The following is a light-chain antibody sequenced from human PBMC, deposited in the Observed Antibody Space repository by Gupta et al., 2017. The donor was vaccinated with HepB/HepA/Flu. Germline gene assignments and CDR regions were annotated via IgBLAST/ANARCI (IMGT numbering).Light chain of an antibody. V-gene: IGKV3-20*01. CDR2: AAS. CDR3: QLNGHIPPT. CDR1: QSIAGTY. Sequence: EVVLTQSPGTLSLSPGERATLSCRASQSIAGTYLTWYQQSPGQTPSLLIYAASTRATGVPDRFSGSGSGTDFALTINGVESEDSAVYYCQLNGHIPPTFGPGTMVEI. J-gene: IGKJ1*01.